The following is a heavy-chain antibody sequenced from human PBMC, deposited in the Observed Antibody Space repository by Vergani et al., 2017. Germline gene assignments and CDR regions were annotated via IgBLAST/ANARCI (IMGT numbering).Heavy chain of an antibody. CDR3: AINRDYGDYDAFDI. CDR2: IIPILGIA. J-gene: IGHJ3*02. Sequence: QVQLVQSGAEVKKPGSSVKVSCKASGGTFSSYTISWVRQAPGQGLEWMGRIIPILGIANYAQKFQGRVTITADKSTSTAYMEVSSLRSEDTAVYYCAINRDYGDYDAFDIWGQGTMVTVSS. V-gene: IGHV1-69*02. D-gene: IGHD4-17*01. CDR1: GGTFSSYT.